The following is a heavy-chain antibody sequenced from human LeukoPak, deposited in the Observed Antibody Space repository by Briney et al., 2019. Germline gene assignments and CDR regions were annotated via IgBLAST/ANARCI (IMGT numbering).Heavy chain of an antibody. CDR2: VSYDGNLQ. J-gene: IGHJ4*02. CDR1: GFIFSNYA. Sequence: GGSLRLSCAASGFIFSNYAIHWVRRAPGKGLEWVAAVSYDGNLQHYADAVKGRFTISRDNSKNTLYLQMNSLRAEDTAVYYCAKVQLWSDALFDYWGQGTLVTVSS. CDR3: AKVQLWSDALFDY. V-gene: IGHV3-30*18. D-gene: IGHD5-18*01.